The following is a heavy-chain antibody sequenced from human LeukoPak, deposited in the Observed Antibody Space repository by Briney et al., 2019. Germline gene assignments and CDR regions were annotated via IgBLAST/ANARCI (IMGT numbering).Heavy chain of an antibody. D-gene: IGHD3-16*01. CDR3: ANYGGAPRS. Sequence: SETLSLTCTVSGGSIRRFYGSWIRQPPGKGLEWIRFIYYTGTTNYNPSLKSRVTISVDTSNNQFSLKLSSVTAAYTAVYYCANYGGAPRSWGQGTLVTVSS. CDR1: GGSIRRFY. CDR2: IYYTGTT. V-gene: IGHV4-59*08. J-gene: IGHJ4*02.